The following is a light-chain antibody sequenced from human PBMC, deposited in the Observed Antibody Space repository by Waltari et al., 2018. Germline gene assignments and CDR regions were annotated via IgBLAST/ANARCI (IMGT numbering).Light chain of an antibody. J-gene: IGKJ1*01. V-gene: IGKV4-1*01. CDR3: QQYFTTPAWT. CDR2: WAS. Sequence: DIVMTQSPDSVSVSLGERATIHCKSRRSILYSSNNRNYLAWYQQKPRQPPKLLIYWASTRESGVPDRFSGSGSGTDFTLTISSLQAEDVAVYYCQQYFTTPAWTFGQGTKVEIK. CDR1: RSILYSSNNRNY.